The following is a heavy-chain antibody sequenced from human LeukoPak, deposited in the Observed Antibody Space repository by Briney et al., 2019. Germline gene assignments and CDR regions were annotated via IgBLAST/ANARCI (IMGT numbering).Heavy chain of an antibody. Sequence: GGSLRLSCTASGFTFSSYDMSWVRQAPGKGLEWVSSITTYSSYIHYADSVKGRFTISRDNAKNSLYLQMNSLRAEDTAVYYCARDRSNGDYAFDYWGQGALVTVPS. D-gene: IGHD4-17*01. J-gene: IGHJ4*02. CDR2: ITTYSSYI. CDR1: GFTFSSYD. V-gene: IGHV3-21*01. CDR3: ARDRSNGDYAFDY.